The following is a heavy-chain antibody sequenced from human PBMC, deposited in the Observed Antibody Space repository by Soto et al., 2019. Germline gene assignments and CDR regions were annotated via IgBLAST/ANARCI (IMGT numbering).Heavy chain of an antibody. J-gene: IGHJ4*02. V-gene: IGHV3-21*01. CDR1: GVTFSTYV. D-gene: IGHD1-26*01. Sequence: GGSLRLSCAASGVTFSTYVMHWVCQTPGKGLEWVSSINGRSNYIYYTDSVKGRFTISRDNAKNSLYLQMNSLRAEDTAVYYCAREDGIVGTTSAFDYWGQGTLVTVSS. CDR3: AREDGIVGTTSAFDY. CDR2: INGRSNYI.